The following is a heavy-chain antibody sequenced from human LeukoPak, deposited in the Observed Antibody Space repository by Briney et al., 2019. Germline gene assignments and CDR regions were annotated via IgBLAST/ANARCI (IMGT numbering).Heavy chain of an antibody. CDR3: ARDLANYDTLTGYRRGFDY. CDR2: ISSSSSYT. J-gene: IGHJ4*02. D-gene: IGHD3-9*01. CDR1: GFTFSDYY. Sequence: GGSLRLSCAASGFTFSDYYMSWIRQAPGKGLEWVSYISSSSSYTNYADSVKGRFTISRDNAKNSLYLQMNSLRAEDTAVYYCARDLANYDTLTGYRRGFDYWGQGTLVTVSS. V-gene: IGHV3-11*05.